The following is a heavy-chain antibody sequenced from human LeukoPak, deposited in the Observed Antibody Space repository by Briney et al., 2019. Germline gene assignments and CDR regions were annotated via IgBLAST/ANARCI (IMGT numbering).Heavy chain of an antibody. CDR3: ARSEGYFDWSSDY. CDR2: ISAYNGNT. D-gene: IGHD3-9*01. CDR1: GYTFTSYG. Sequence: ASVKVSCKASGYTFTSYGISWVRQAPGQGLEWMGWISAYNGNTNYAQKLQGRVTMTTDTSTSTAYVELRSLRSDDTAVYYCARSEGYFDWSSDYWGQGTLVTVSS. J-gene: IGHJ4*02. V-gene: IGHV1-18*01.